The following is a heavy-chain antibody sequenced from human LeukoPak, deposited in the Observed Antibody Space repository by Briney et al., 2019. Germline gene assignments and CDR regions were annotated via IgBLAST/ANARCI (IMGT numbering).Heavy chain of an antibody. D-gene: IGHD3-10*01. CDR3: ARPMEGYSGSGSWYFDY. CDR1: GFSFDDYA. CDR2: INWNSGSI. V-gene: IGHV3-9*01. J-gene: IGHJ4*02. Sequence: GGSLRLSCVASGFSFDDYAMHWVRQAPGKGLEWVSGINWNSGSIGYADSVKGRFTISRDNAKNSLYLQMNSLRAEDTAVYYCARPMEGYSGSGSWYFDYWGQGTLVTVSS.